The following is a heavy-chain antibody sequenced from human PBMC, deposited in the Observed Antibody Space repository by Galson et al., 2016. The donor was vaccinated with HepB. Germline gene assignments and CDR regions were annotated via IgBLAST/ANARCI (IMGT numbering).Heavy chain of an antibody. CDR1: GFTFSSYG. D-gene: IGHD3-10*01. CDR2: ISYDGSNK. V-gene: IGHV3-30*18. CDR3: AKDALFYGSGNYVHY. Sequence: SLRLSCAASGFTFSSYGMHWVRQAPGKGLEWVAVISYDGSNKYYADSVKGRFTISRDNSKNTLYLQMNSLRAEDTAVYYCAKDALFYGSGNYVHYWGQGTLVTVSS. J-gene: IGHJ4*02.